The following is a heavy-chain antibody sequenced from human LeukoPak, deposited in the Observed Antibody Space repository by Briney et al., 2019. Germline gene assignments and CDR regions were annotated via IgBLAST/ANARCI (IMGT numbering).Heavy chain of an antibody. CDR3: ARDSNDARDSTPTYYYYYMDV. CDR1: GFTFSSYS. CDR2: ISSSSSYI. J-gene: IGHJ6*03. D-gene: IGHD4-11*01. V-gene: IGHV3-21*01. Sequence: VGSLRLSSAASGFTFSSYSMNWVRQAPGKGLEWVSSISSSSSYIYYADSVKGRFTISRDNAKNSLYLQMNSLRAEDTAVYYCARDSNDARDSTPTYYYYYMDVWGKGTTVTVSS.